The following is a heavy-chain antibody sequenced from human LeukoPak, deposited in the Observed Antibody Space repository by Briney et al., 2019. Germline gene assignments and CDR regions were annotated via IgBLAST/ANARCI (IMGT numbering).Heavy chain of an antibody. Sequence: SETLSLTCTVSGGSISSYYWSWIRQPPGKGLEWIGEIYHSGSTNYNPSLKSRVTISVDKSKNQFSLKLSSVTAADTAVYYCAAALTGYARDYWGQGTLVTVSS. D-gene: IGHD3-9*01. CDR2: IYHSGST. CDR1: GGSISSYY. V-gene: IGHV4-59*12. J-gene: IGHJ4*02. CDR3: AAALTGYARDY.